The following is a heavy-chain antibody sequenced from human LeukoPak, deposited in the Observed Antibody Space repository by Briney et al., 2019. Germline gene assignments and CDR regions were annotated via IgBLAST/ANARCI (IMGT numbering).Heavy chain of an antibody. J-gene: IGHJ6*03. V-gene: IGHV4-4*09. CDR1: GGSISSYY. CDR2: IYTSGRT. CDR3: ARAVGATGYYYYYMDV. Sequence: SETLSLTCTVSGGSISSYYWSWIRQPPGKGLEWIGYIYTSGRTTYNPSLKSRVTISVDTSKNQFSLKLSSVTAADTAVYYCARAVGATGYYYYYMDVWGKGTTVTVSS. D-gene: IGHD1-26*01.